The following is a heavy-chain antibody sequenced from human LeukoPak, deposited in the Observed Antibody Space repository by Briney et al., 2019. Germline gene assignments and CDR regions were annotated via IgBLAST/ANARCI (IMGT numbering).Heavy chain of an antibody. Sequence: PGGSLRLSCAASGFTVSSNHMSWVRQPPGKGLEWIGRIYYSGSTYYNPSLKRRVTISVDTSKNQFSLKLSSVTAAETAVYYCAGHWGPYSSSFDYWGQGTLVTVSS. J-gene: IGHJ4*02. CDR1: GFTVSSNH. CDR3: AGHWGPYSSSFDY. D-gene: IGHD6-6*01. CDR2: IYYSGST. V-gene: IGHV4-39*01.